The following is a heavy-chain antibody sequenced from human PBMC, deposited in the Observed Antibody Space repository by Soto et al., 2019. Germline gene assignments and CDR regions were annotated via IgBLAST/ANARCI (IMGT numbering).Heavy chain of an antibody. CDR1: GFTFSSYE. D-gene: IGHD6-6*01. Sequence: GGSLRLSCAASGFTFSSYEMNWVRQAPGKGLEWVSYISSSGSTIYYADSVKGRFTISRDNAKNSLYLQMNSLRAEDTAVDYCASSPRWKGDIWGQGTMVTVSS. CDR3: ASSPRWKGDI. J-gene: IGHJ3*02. CDR2: ISSSGSTI. V-gene: IGHV3-48*03.